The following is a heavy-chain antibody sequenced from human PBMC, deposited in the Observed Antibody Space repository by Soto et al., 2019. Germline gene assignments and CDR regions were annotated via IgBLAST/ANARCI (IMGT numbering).Heavy chain of an antibody. J-gene: IGHJ3*02. D-gene: IGHD3-10*01. V-gene: IGHV1-8*01. CDR1: GYAFTRYD. CDR3: ARAVNADAFDI. Sequence: QVQLVQSGAEVKKPGASVKVSCKASGYAFTRYDINWVRQATGQGLEWMGWMNPNSGNTGYAQKFRGRVTMTRDSSISTAYMEVSSLRFEDTAVYYCARAVNADAFDIWGQGTMVTVSS. CDR2: MNPNSGNT.